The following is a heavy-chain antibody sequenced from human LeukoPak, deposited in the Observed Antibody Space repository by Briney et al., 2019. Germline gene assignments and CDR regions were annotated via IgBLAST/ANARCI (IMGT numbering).Heavy chain of an antibody. V-gene: IGHV1-2*06. J-gene: IGHJ4*02. CDR1: GYTFTDYF. CDR3: ARDYYDSSGYYYLIFDY. D-gene: IGHD3-22*01. Sequence: ASVKVSCKASGYTFTDYFLHWVRQAPGQGLEWMGRINPNSGGTNYAQKFQGRVTMTRDTSISTAYMELSRLRSDDTAVYYCARDYYDSSGYYYLIFDYWGQGTLVTVSS. CDR2: INPNSGGT.